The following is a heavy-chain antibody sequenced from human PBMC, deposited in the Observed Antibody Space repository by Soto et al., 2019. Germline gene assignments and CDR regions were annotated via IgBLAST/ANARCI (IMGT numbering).Heavy chain of an antibody. J-gene: IGHJ5*02. CDR3: ARTWGIAAAGPLPYNWLDP. V-gene: IGHV4-31*03. D-gene: IGHD6-13*01. CDR1: GGSISSGGYY. Sequence: CTVSGGSISSGGYYWSWIRQHPGKGLEWIGYIYYSGSTYYNPSLKSRVTISVDTSKNQFSLKLSSVTAADTAVYYCARTWGIAAAGPLPYNWLDPWGQGTLVTVSS. CDR2: IYYSGST.